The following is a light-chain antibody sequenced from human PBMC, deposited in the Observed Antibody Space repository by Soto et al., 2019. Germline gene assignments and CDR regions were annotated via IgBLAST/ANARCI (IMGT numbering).Light chain of an antibody. CDR2: GAS. CDR1: QTIINN. Sequence: EVVLRPSPATLSLSTGERATLSCRARQTIINNLARYQQKPGQAPRLLIYGASSRATGIPDRFSGTGSETDFTLTISRLEPEDFAVYYCQQYDNSPITFGQGTRLEIK. V-gene: IGKV3-20*01. J-gene: IGKJ5*01. CDR3: QQYDNSPIT.